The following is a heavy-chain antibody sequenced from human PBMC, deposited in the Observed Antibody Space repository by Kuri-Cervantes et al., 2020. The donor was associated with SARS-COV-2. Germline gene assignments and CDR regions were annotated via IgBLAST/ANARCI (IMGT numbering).Heavy chain of an antibody. D-gene: IGHD3-3*01. CDR1: GFTFSSYA. CDR3: ARASFDFWSGYYTGYYFDS. CDR2: ISGSGGST. J-gene: IGHJ4*02. V-gene: IGHV3-23*01. Sequence: GGSLRLSCAASGFTFSSYAMSWVRQAPGEGLEWVSAISGSGGSTYYADSVKGRFTISRDNSKNTLYLQMNSLRAEDTAVYYCARASFDFWSGYYTGYYFDSWGQGALVTVSS.